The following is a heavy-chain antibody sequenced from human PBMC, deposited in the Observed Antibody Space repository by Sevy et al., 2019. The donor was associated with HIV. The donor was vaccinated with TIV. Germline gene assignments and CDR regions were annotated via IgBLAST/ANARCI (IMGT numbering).Heavy chain of an antibody. CDR3: ARGDYYVTSGYTYYFDY. Sequence: SETLSLTCAVSGYSISSGYYWGWIRQPPGKGLEWIGNIYHSGRTYNNPSLKSRSTMSVDTSKNQFSLKLSSVTAADTAVYYCARGDYYVTSGYTYYFDYWGQGTLVTVSS. D-gene: IGHD3-22*01. J-gene: IGHJ4*02. CDR2: IYHSGRT. CDR1: GYSISSGYY. V-gene: IGHV4-38-2*01.